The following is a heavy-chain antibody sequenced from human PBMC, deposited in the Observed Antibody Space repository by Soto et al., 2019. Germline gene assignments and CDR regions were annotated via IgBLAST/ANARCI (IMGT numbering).Heavy chain of an antibody. CDR3: AGYSSSWHPGWFDP. Sequence: ASVKVSCKASGYTFTSYGISWVRQAPGQGLEWMGWISAYNGNTNYAQKLQGRVTMTTDTSTSTAYMELRSLRSDDTAVYSCAGYSSSWHPGWFDPWGQGTLVTVFS. V-gene: IGHV1-18*01. D-gene: IGHD6-13*01. J-gene: IGHJ5*02. CDR1: GYTFTSYG. CDR2: ISAYNGNT.